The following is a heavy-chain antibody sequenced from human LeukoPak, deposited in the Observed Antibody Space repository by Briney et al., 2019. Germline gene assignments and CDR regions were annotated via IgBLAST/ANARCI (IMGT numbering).Heavy chain of an antibody. CDR1: GGSISSYY. J-gene: IGHJ4*02. CDR3: ARSTDYFDSSASD. Sequence: PSEALSLTCTVSGGSISSYYWSWIRQPPGKGLEWIGYIYYSGSTNYNPSLKSRVTISVDTSKNQFSLKLSSVTAADTAVYYCARSTDYFDSSASDWGQGILVTVSS. D-gene: IGHD3-22*01. V-gene: IGHV4-59*08. CDR2: IYYSGST.